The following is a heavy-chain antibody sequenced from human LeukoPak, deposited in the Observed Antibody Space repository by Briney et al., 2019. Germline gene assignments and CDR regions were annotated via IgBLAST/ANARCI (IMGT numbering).Heavy chain of an antibody. CDR2: IIPILGIA. CDR3: ARRRSGRDGYNFGY. V-gene: IGHV1-69*04. J-gene: IGHJ4*02. D-gene: IGHD5-24*01. Sequence: SVKVSCKASGGTFSSYAISWVRQAPGQGLEWMGRIIPILGIANYAQKFQGRVTITADKSTSTAYMELSSLRSDDTAVYYCARRRSGRDGYNFGYWGQGTLVTVSS. CDR1: GGTFSSYA.